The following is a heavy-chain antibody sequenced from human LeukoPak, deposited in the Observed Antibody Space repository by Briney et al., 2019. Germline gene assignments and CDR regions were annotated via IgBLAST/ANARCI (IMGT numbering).Heavy chain of an antibody. CDR3: ARVGSRDGYNLLFDY. D-gene: IGHD5-24*01. Sequence: SETLSLTCTVSGGSISSYYWSWIRQPPGKGLEWIGYIYYSGSTNYNPSLKSRVTISVDTSKNQFSLKLSSVTAADTAVYYCARVGSRDGYNLLFDYWGQGTLVTVSS. CDR1: GGSISSYY. V-gene: IGHV4-59*01. J-gene: IGHJ4*02. CDR2: IYYSGST.